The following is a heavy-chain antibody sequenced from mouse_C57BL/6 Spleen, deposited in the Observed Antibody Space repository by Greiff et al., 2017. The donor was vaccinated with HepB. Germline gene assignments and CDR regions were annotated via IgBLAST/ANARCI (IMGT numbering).Heavy chain of an antibody. Sequence: QVQLQQSGPELVKPGASVKISCKASGYAFSSSWMNWVKQRPGKGLEWIGRIYPGDGDTNYNGKFKGKATLTADQSSSTAYMQLSSLTSEDSAVYFCARSNGSSYYYAMDYWGQGTSVTVSS. CDR1: GYAFSSSW. CDR2: IYPGDGDT. V-gene: IGHV1-82*01. J-gene: IGHJ4*01. CDR3: ARSNGSSYYYAMDY. D-gene: IGHD1-1*01.